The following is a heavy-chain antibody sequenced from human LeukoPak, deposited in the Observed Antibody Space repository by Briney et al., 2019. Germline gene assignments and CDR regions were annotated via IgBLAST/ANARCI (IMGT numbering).Heavy chain of an antibody. Sequence: ETLSLTCTVSGASISSSDYYWGWIRQPPGKGLEWFSAISGSGGSTYYADSVKGRFTISRDNSKNTLYLQMNSLRAEDTAVYYCAKDHWRGYSYGLDYWGQGTLVTVSS. CDR1: GASISSSDYY. CDR3: AKDHWRGYSYGLDY. V-gene: IGHV3-23*01. CDR2: ISGSGGST. J-gene: IGHJ4*02. D-gene: IGHD5-18*01.